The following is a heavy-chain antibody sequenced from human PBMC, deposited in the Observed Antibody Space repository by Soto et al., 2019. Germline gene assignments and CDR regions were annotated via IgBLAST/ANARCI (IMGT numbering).Heavy chain of an antibody. J-gene: IGHJ6*02. CDR1: GYTFTGYY. CDR3: ASSLRAAAAFVTPEDYGMDV. Sequence: QVQLVQSGAEVKKPGASVKVSCKASGYTFTGYYMHWVRQAPGQGLEWMGWINPNSGGTNYAQKFKGWVTMTRDTSISTAYMELSRLRSDDTAVYYCASSLRAAAAFVTPEDYGMDVWGQGTTVTVSS. CDR2: INPNSGGT. D-gene: IGHD6-13*01. V-gene: IGHV1-2*04.